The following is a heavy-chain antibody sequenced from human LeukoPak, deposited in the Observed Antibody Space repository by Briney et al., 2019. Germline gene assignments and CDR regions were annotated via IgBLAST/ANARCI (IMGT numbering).Heavy chain of an antibody. V-gene: IGHV3-64*02. CDR2: INSSGNKT. J-gene: IGHJ4*02. Sequence: GGPLSLPCAASGFLYSTYAMQCLRQAPGRALEYVAAINSSGNKTYYADSEKRIFTVARDNYKNTLYLQMGRLRAEDMAVYYCARYSPMGIDYWGQGTLVTVSS. CDR3: ARYSPMGIDY. D-gene: IGHD2-21*01. CDR1: GFLYSTYA.